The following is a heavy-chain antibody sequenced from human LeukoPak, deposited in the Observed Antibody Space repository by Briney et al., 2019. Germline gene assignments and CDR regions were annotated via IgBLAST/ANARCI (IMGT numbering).Heavy chain of an antibody. J-gene: IGHJ2*01. CDR3: AKDAQPYGDYRWYFDL. V-gene: IGHV3-9*01. Sequence: GRSLRLSCAASGFTFDDYAMHWVRQAPGKGLEWVSGISWNSGSIGYADSVKGRFTISRDNAKNSLYLQMNSLRAEDTALYYCAKDAQPYGDYRWYFDLWGRGTLVTVSS. CDR2: ISWNSGSI. D-gene: IGHD4-17*01. CDR1: GFTFDDYA.